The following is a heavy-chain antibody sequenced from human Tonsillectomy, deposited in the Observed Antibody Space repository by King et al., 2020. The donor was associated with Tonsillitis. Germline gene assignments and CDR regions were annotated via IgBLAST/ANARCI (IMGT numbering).Heavy chain of an antibody. CDR1: GYSFNDNY. D-gene: IGHD4-17*01. CDR3: ARDLDGDPYYYYYYAMDV. V-gene: IGHV1-2*02. J-gene: IGHJ6*02. Sequence: QLVQSGAEVRKPGASVKVSCKASGYSFNDNYMHWVRQAPGQGLEWMGWINPNSGDTNYSERFQGRVTMTRETSISTAYMELSRLRSDDTAVYYCARDLDGDPYYYYYYAMDVWGQGTTVTVSS. CDR2: INPNSGDT.